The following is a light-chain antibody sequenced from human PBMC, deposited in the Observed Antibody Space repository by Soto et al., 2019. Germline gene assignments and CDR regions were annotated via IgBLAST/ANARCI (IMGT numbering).Light chain of an antibody. V-gene: IGLV2-23*02. Sequence: QSVLTQPASVSGSPGQSITISCTGTSSDVGSYNLVSWYQQHPGKAPKLMIYEVSKRPSGVSNRFSGSKSGNTASLTISGLQAEDEADYYCCSYAAGGVVFGGGTKLTVL. CDR3: CSYAAGGVV. CDR1: SSDVGSYNL. J-gene: IGLJ2*01. CDR2: EVS.